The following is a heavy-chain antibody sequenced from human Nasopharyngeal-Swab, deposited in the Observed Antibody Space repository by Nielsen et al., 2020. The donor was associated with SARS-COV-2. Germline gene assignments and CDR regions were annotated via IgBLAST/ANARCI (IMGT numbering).Heavy chain of an antibody. CDR3: ARRKMAVAGTWWFDP. CDR2: IIPILGIA. Sequence: WVRQAPGQGLEWTGRIIPILGIANYAQKFQGRVTITADKSTSTAYMELSSLRSEDTAVYYCARRKMAVAGTWWFDPWGQGTLVTVSS. J-gene: IGHJ5*02. D-gene: IGHD6-19*01. V-gene: IGHV1-69*02.